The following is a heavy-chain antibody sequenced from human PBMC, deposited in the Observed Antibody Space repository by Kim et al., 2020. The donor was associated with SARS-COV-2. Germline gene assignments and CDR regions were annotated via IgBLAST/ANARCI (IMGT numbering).Heavy chain of an antibody. D-gene: IGHD3-3*01. Sequence: YAQKLQGRVTRTQHPSTGTAYMELRSLRSDDTAVYYCARDDDFWSGAVDYWGQGTLVTVSS. J-gene: IGHJ4*02. CDR3: ARDDDFWSGAVDY. V-gene: IGHV1-18*01.